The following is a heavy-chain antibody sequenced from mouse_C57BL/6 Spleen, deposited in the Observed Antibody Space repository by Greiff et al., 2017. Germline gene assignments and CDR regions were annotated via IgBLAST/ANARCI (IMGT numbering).Heavy chain of an antibody. CDR2: LNPGSGGT. CDR3: ATTVVPFAY. CDR1: GYAFTNYL. Sequence: VQLQQSGAELVRPGTSVKVSCKASGYAFTNYLIEWVKQRPGQGLEWIGVLNPGSGGTNYNEKFKGKATLTADKSSSTAYMQLSSLTSEDSAVYFCATTVVPFAYWGQGTLVTVSA. V-gene: IGHV1-54*01. D-gene: IGHD1-1*01. J-gene: IGHJ3*01.